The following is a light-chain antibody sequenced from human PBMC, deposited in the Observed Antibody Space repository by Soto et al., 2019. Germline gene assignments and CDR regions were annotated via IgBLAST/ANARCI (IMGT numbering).Light chain of an antibody. J-gene: IGLJ1*01. Sequence: QSVLTQPPSVSGAPGQRVTISCTGNSSNLGAGYDVHWYQQLPGAAPKLVIYRNNQRPSGVPDRFFGSKSGTSASLAISGLRSEDEADYYCAAWDDSLSGFYVFGTGTKLTVL. CDR2: RNN. CDR1: SSNLGAGYD. V-gene: IGLV1-47*01. CDR3: AAWDDSLSGFYV.